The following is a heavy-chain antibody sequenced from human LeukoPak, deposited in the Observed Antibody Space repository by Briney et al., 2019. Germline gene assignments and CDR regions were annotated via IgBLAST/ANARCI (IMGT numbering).Heavy chain of an antibody. CDR3: AKVSWRWLQLPNYFDY. D-gene: IGHD5-24*01. CDR1: GFTFSSYA. CDR2: ISGSGGST. Sequence: GGSLRLSCAASGFTFSSYAMSWVRQAPGKGLEWVSAISGSGGSTYYADSVKGRFTISRDNSKNTLYLQMNSLRAEDTAVYYCAKVSWRWLQLPNYFDYWGQGTLVTVSS. V-gene: IGHV3-23*01. J-gene: IGHJ4*02.